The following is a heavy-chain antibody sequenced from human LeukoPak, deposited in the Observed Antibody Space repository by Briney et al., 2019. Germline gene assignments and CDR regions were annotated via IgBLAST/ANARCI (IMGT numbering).Heavy chain of an antibody. Sequence: SETLSLTCTVSGGSISSYYWSWIRQPPGKGLEWIGYIYYSGSTNYNPSLKSRVTISVDTFKNQFSLKLSSVTAADTAVYYCARGGRIAAAGAFDYWGQGTLVTVSS. CDR1: GGSISSYY. J-gene: IGHJ4*02. D-gene: IGHD6-13*01. CDR2: IYYSGST. V-gene: IGHV4-59*01. CDR3: ARGGRIAAAGAFDY.